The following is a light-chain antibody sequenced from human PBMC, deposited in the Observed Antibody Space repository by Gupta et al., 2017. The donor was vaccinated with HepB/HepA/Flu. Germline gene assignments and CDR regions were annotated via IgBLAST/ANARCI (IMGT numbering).Light chain of an antibody. Sequence: DIVMTQNPLSLSVTPGQPASISCKSSQSLMHSNGDTFLYWYLQRPGQPPHLLIYDVSKRFSGVPDRFSGRGSGTDFTLKISRVEAKGGGVYYCRQAVHFPLTFGGGTKVEI. V-gene: IGKV2-29*03. CDR3: RQAVHFPLT. CDR2: DVS. CDR1: QSLMHSNGDTF. J-gene: IGKJ4*01.